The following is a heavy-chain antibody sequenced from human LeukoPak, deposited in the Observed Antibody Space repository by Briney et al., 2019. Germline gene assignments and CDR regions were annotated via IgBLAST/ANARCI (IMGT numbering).Heavy chain of an antibody. Sequence: GGSLRLSCAASGFTFSTYGLHWVRQAPGKGLEWVALISYDGGNKNYISSVKGRFTISRDNSKNTLYLQMNSLRAEDTAVYYCALQSDAFDIWGQGTMVTVSS. D-gene: IGHD5-24*01. CDR1: GFTFSTYG. J-gene: IGHJ3*02. CDR2: ISYDGGNK. V-gene: IGHV3-30*03. CDR3: ALQSDAFDI.